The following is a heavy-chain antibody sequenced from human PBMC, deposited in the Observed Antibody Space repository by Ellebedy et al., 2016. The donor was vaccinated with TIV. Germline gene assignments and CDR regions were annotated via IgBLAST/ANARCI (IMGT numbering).Heavy chain of an antibody. J-gene: IGHJ3*02. V-gene: IGHV2-70*04. Sequence: SGPTLVKPTQTLTVTCSITGFSLNTRGVRVGWIRQPPGKAPEWLARIDWDGDKLYSRSLKTRLTISRDTSKNQVVLTMTNMGPADTAMFYCAVIGADDAFDIWGQGTLVTISS. CDR2: IDWDGDK. CDR3: AVIGADDAFDI. CDR1: GFSLNTRGVR.